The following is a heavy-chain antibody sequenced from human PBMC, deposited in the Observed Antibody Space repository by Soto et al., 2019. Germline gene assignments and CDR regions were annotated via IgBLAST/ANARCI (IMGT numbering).Heavy chain of an antibody. CDR3: ARDWKRAVAGVCYFYGMDV. V-gene: IGHV3-33*01. CDR1: GFTFSSYA. Sequence: PGVSLRLSCAASGFTFSSYAMHWFRQAPGQGLEWVALIWSDGANEDYADSVKGRFTISRDNSQNTLYLEMNSLRTEDTAVYYCARDWKRAVAGVCYFYGMDVGGQRTADIGSS. CDR2: IWSDGANE. J-gene: IGHJ6*02. D-gene: IGHD6-19*01.